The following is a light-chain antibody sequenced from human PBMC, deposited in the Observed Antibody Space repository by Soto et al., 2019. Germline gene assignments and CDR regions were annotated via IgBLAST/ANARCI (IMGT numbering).Light chain of an antibody. J-gene: IGKJ1*01. Sequence: DIQMTQSPSTLSASVGDRGTSTCRASQSISSWLAWYQQKPGKAPKLLIYKASSLESGVPSRFSGSRSGTEFTLTISSLQPDDFATYYCQQYNSPWTFGQGTKVDI. CDR2: KAS. V-gene: IGKV1-5*03. CDR1: QSISSW. CDR3: QQYNSPWT.